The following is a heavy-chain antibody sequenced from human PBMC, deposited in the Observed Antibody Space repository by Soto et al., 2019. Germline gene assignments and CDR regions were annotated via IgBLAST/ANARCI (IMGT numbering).Heavy chain of an antibody. CDR1: GYPLTGYY. V-gene: IGHV1-2*04. CDR2: INPNSGGT. D-gene: IGHD3-22*01. Sequence: ASVNVSCKASGYPLTGYYIHWVRQAPGQGLEWMGWINPNSGGTNYAQKFQGWVTMTRDTSISTAYMELSRLRSDDTAVYYCARGYDSSGPPEYYFDYWGQGTLVTVSS. J-gene: IGHJ4*02. CDR3: ARGYDSSGPPEYYFDY.